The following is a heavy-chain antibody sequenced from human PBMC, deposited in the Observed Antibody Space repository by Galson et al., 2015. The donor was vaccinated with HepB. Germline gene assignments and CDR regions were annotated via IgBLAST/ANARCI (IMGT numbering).Heavy chain of an antibody. D-gene: IGHD4-23*01. CDR2: IRSKANSYAT. V-gene: IGHV3-73*01. CDR3: TRPYRGGNVWNWFDP. CDR1: GFTFSGSA. Sequence: SLRLSCAASGFTFSGSAMHWVRQASGKGLEWVGRIRSKANSYATAYAASVKGRFTISRDDSKNTAYLQMNSLKTEDTAVYYCTRPYRGGNVWNWFDPWGQGTLVTVSS. J-gene: IGHJ5*02.